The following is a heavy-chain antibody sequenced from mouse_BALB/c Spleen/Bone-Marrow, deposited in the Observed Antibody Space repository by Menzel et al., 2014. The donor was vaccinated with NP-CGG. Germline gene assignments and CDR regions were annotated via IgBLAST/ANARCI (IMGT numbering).Heavy chain of an antibody. CDR2: IDPENGNT. J-gene: IGHJ3*01. D-gene: IGHD2-3*01. Sequence: VTLKVCGAELVRPGALVKLSCKASGFNIKDYYMHWVKPRPEQGLEWIGWIDPENGNTIYDPKFQGKASITADTSSNTAYLQLSSLTSEDTAVYYCAPIYDGYYVAWFAYWGQGTLVTVSA. CDR1: GFNIKDYY. V-gene: IGHV14-1*02. CDR3: APIYDGYYVAWFAY.